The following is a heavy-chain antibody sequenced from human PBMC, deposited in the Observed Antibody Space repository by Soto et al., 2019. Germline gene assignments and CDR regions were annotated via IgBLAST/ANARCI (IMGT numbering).Heavy chain of an antibody. D-gene: IGHD3-16*01. V-gene: IGHV4-59*13. CDR1: GGSISSYY. J-gene: IGHJ5*02. CDR2: IYYTGKT. CDR3: ARLLTGSEVWDNWFDP. Sequence: SETLSLTCTVSGGSISSYYWTWIRQPPGKGLESIASIYYTGKTEYNPSLRSRATISVDTSKNQLSLKLNSVTAADTTMYYCARLLTGSEVWDNWFDPWGQGTLVTVSS.